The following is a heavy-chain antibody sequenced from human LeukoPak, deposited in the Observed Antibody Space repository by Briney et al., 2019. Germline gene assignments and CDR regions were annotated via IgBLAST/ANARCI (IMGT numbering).Heavy chain of an antibody. V-gene: IGHV5-51*01. D-gene: IGHD3-3*01. CDR2: IYPGDSDT. Sequence: GESLQISCKGSGYLFTSYWIGWVRQLPGKGLEWMGIIYPGDSDTRYSPSFQGQVTISADKSISTAYLQWSSLKASDTAMYYCARLYYDFWSGERDPAYYFDYWGQGTLVTVSS. J-gene: IGHJ4*02. CDR3: ARLYYDFWSGERDPAYYFDY. CDR1: GYLFTSYW.